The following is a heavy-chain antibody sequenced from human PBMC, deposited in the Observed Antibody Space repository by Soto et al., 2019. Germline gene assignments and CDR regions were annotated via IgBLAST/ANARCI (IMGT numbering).Heavy chain of an antibody. D-gene: IGHD3-3*01. V-gene: IGHV3-30-3*01. CDR1: GFIFSNYA. Sequence: GGSLRLSCAASGFIFSNYAMHWVRQAPGKGLEWVAFVSYDGSNKYYADSVKGRFTISRDSSKNTLYLQMHSLRAEDTAVYYCARAQITIFGVVIGPYDYWGQGTLVTVSS. J-gene: IGHJ4*02. CDR3: ARAQITIFGVVIGPYDY. CDR2: VSYDGSNK.